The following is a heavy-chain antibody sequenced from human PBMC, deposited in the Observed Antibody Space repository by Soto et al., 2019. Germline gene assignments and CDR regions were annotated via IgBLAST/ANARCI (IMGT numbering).Heavy chain of an antibody. CDR2: ISGSGGST. Sequence: PGGSLRLSCAASGFTFSSYAMSWVRQAPGKGLEWVSAISGSGGSTYYADSVKGRFTISRDNSKNTLYLQMNSLRAEDTAVYYCAKQSQWFGELSPDYWGQGTLVTVS. CDR3: AKQSQWFGELSPDY. D-gene: IGHD3-10*01. V-gene: IGHV3-23*01. CDR1: GFTFSSYA. J-gene: IGHJ4*02.